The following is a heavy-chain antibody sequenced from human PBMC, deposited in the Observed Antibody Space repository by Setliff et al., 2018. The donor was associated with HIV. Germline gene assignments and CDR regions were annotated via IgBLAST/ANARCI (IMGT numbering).Heavy chain of an antibody. CDR2: INTHSGYT. J-gene: IGHJ4*02. V-gene: IGHV1-18*01. D-gene: IGHD1-1*01. Sequence: ASVKVSCKSSGYTFNNYGISWVRQAPGQGLEWMGWINTHSGYTNYAQNVQGRVTVTMDTSTSTAYMELRSLKASDTAMFYCARSDSANWYVDYWGQGTLVTVSS. CDR3: ARSDSANWYVDY. CDR1: GYTFNNYG.